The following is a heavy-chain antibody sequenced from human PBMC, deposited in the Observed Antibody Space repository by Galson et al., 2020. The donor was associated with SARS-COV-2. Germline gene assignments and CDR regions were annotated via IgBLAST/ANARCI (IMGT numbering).Heavy chain of an antibody. CDR2: ISYDGSNK. Sequence: GGSLRLSCPASGFTFSSYAMHWVRQAPGKGLEWVAVISYDGSNKYYADSAKGRFTISRDNSKNMLYLQMNSLRAEDTAVYYCARDSGSYYFDYWGQGTLVTVSS. D-gene: IGHD1-26*01. V-gene: IGHV3-30-3*01. J-gene: IGHJ4*02. CDR3: ARDSGSYYFDY. CDR1: GFTFSSYA.